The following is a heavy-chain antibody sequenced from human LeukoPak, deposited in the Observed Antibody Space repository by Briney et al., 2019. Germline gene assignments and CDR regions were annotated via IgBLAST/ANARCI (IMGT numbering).Heavy chain of an antibody. CDR1: GGSISSSSYY. J-gene: IGHJ4*02. CDR3: ARHDDILTGYLIDY. V-gene: IGHV4-39*01. CDR2: IYYSGST. D-gene: IGHD3-9*01. Sequence: SETLSLTCTVSGGSISSSSYYWGWIRQPPGKGLEWIGSIYYSGSTYYNPSLKSRVTISVDTSKNQFSLKLSSVTAADTAVYYCARHDDILTGYLIDYWGQGTLVTVSS.